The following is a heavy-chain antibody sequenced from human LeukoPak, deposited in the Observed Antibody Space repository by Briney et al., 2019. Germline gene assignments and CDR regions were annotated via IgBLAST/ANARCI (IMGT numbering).Heavy chain of an antibody. Sequence: GGSLRLPCAASGFTFSSYSMNWVRQAPGKGLEWVSSISSSSSYIYYADSVKGRFTISRDNAKNSLYLQMNSLRAEDTAVYYCARLIEGAVAGTSEFDYWGQGTLVTVSS. V-gene: IGHV3-21*01. CDR3: ARLIEGAVAGTSEFDY. CDR1: GFTFSSYS. CDR2: ISSSSSYI. D-gene: IGHD6-19*01. J-gene: IGHJ4*02.